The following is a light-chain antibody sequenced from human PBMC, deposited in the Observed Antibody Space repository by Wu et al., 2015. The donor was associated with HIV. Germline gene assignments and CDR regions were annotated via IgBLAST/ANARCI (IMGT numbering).Light chain of an antibody. CDR3: QQSYSTPRLA. V-gene: IGKV1-39*01. CDR2: AAS. CDR1: QSIDTY. Sequence: DIQMTQSPSSLSASVGDRITITCRASQSIDTYLNWYQQKPGKAPKLLISAASNLQSGVPSRFSGSGSGTDFTLTITSPEPEDFASYFCQQSYSTPRLAFGGGTKVEIK. J-gene: IGKJ4*01.